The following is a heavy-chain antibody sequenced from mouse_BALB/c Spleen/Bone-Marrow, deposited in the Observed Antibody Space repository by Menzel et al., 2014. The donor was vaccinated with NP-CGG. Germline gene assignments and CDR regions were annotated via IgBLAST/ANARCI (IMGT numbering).Heavy chain of an antibody. CDR3: AFYYYGSSLFAY. CDR2: IDPANGNT. D-gene: IGHD1-1*01. J-gene: IGHJ3*01. CDR1: GFNIKDTY. Sequence: VQLQQSGAELVKPGASVKLPCTASGFNIKDTYMHWVKQRPEQGLEWIGRIDPANGNTKYDPKFQCKATITADTSSNTAYLQLSSLTSEDTAVYYCAFYYYGSSLFAYWGQGTLVTVSA. V-gene: IGHV14-3*02.